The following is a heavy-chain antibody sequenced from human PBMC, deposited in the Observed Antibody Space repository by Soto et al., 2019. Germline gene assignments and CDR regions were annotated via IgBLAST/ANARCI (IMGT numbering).Heavy chain of an antibody. D-gene: IGHD5-18*01. Sequence: SETLSLTCTVSGGSISSSSYYWGWIRQPPGKGLEWIGSIYYSGSTYYNPSLKSRVTISVDTSKNQFSLKLSSVTAADTAVYYCARQGYSYGYYYFDYWGQGTLVTVS. J-gene: IGHJ4*02. CDR3: ARQGYSYGYYYFDY. CDR1: GGSISSSSYY. V-gene: IGHV4-39*01. CDR2: IYYSGST.